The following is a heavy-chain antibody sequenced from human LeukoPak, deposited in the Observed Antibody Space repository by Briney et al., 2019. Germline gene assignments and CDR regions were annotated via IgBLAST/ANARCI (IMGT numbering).Heavy chain of an antibody. CDR1: GFTFSDYY. CDR3: ARDKYGSGSPSFDP. J-gene: IGHJ5*02. Sequence: PGGSLRLSCAASGFTFSDYYMSWIRQAPGKGLEGVSYISSSSSYTNYADSVKGRFTISRDNAKNSLYLQMNSLRAEDTAVYYCARDKYGSGSPSFDPWGQGTLVTVSS. V-gene: IGHV3-11*06. CDR2: ISSSSSYT. D-gene: IGHD3-10*01.